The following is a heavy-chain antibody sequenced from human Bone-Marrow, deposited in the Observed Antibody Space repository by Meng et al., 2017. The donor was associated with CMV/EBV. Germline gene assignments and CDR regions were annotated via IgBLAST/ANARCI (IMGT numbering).Heavy chain of an antibody. CDR1: GYTFTGYY. D-gene: IGHD2-21*01. CDR3: ARDIVRAYNWFDP. Sequence: ASVKVSCKASGYTFTGYYMHWVRQAPGQGLEWMGWINPNSGGTNYAQKFQGRVTMTRDTSISTAYMELSRLRSDDTAVYYCARDIVRAYNWFDPWGQGTLVTFSS. V-gene: IGHV1-2*02. CDR2: INPNSGGT. J-gene: IGHJ5*02.